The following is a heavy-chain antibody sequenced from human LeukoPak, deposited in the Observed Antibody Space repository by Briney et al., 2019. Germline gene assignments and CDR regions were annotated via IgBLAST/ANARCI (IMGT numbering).Heavy chain of an antibody. CDR2: ISSTSSSI. CDR3: ASNDYNNYPTRFDP. CDR1: GFTFSSYS. V-gene: IGHV3-48*01. D-gene: IGHD4-11*01. Sequence: PGGSLRLSCTASGFTFSSYSMNWVRQAPGKGLEWVSYISSTSSSIYYADSVQGRFTISRDNAKNSLYLQMNSLRAEDTAVYYCASNDYNNYPTRFDPWGQGTLVTVSS. J-gene: IGHJ5*02.